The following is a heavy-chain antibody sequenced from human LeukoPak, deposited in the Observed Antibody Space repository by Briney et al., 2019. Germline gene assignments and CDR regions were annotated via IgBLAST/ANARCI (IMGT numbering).Heavy chain of an antibody. Sequence: GGSLRLSCAASGFTFSSYAMSWVRQAPGKGLEWVSAISGSGGSPYYADSVKGRFTISRDNSKNTLYLQMNSLRAEDTAVYYCAKFNSSGYYRAPLDYWGQGTLVTVSS. V-gene: IGHV3-23*01. CDR2: ISGSGGSP. D-gene: IGHD3-22*01. CDR3: AKFNSSGYYRAPLDY. J-gene: IGHJ4*02. CDR1: GFTFSSYA.